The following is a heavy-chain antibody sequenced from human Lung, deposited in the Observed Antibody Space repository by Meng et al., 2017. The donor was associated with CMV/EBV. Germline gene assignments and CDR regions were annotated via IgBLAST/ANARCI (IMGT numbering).Heavy chain of an antibody. D-gene: IGHD3-22*01. CDR1: GFTFSSYS. J-gene: IGHJ6*02. V-gene: IGHV3-21*01. CDR3: ARAYYYDSSGYYIAPNYYYYGMDV. CDR2: ISSSSSYI. Sequence: GGSXRLXCAASGFTFSSYSMNWVRQAPGKGLEWVSSISSSSSYIYYADSVKGRFTISRDNAKNSLYLQMNSLRAEDTAVYYCARAYYYDSSGYYIAPNYYYYGMDVWGQGTTVTVS.